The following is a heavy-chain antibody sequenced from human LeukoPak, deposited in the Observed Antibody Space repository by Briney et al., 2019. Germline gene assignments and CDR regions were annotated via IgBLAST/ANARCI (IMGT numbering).Heavy chain of an antibody. CDR1: GFTFTTYA. D-gene: IGHD6-19*01. CDR3: AKGSGSSGRDYFDY. J-gene: IGHJ4*02. V-gene: IGHV3-23*01. CDR2: ISGSGGNT. Sequence: GRSLRLSCAASGFTFTTYALSWVRQAPGKGLEWVSSISGSGGNTYYGDSAKGRFTVSRDNSKNTLYLQMNSLRAEDTALYYCAKGSGSSGRDYFDYWGQGTLVTVSA.